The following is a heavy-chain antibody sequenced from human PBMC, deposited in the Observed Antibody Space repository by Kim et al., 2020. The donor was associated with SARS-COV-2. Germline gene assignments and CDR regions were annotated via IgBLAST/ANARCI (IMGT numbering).Heavy chain of an antibody. V-gene: IGHV1-24*01. J-gene: IGHJ6*02. Sequence: ASVKVSCKVSGYTLTELSMHWVRQAPGKGLEWMGGFDPEDGETIYAQKFQGRVTMTEDTSTDTAYMELSSLRSEDTAVYYCAGGPAAIVVPGRLPVYYYYCMDVWGQGTTVTVSS. CDR3: AGGPAAIVVPGRLPVYYYYCMDV. D-gene: IGHD2-2*01. CDR1: GYTLTELS. CDR2: FDPEDGET.